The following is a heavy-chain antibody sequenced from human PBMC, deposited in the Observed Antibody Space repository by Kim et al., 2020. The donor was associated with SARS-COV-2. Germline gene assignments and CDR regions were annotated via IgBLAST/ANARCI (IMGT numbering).Heavy chain of an antibody. J-gene: IGHJ3*02. CDR1: GGSISSYY. CDR2: IYYSGST. Sequence: SETLSLTCTVSGGSISSYYWSWIRQPQGKGLEWIGYIYYSGSTNYNPSLKSRVTISVDTSKNQFSLKLSSMTAADTAVYYCARVGYGDNPQTSAFDIWGQGTMVTVSS. D-gene: IGHD4-17*01. CDR3: ARVGYGDNPQTSAFDI. V-gene: IGHV4-59*01.